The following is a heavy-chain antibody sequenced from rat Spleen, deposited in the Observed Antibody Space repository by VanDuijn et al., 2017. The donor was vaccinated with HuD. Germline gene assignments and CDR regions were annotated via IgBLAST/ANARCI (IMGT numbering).Heavy chain of an antibody. Sequence: EVQLVESGGGLVQPGRSMKLSCAASGFTFSDYYMAWVRQAPTKGLEWVASINYDGRTTFYRDSVRDRFTISRDNAKSTLYLQMDSLRSEDTATYYCTRGGNYDFDYWGQGVMVTVSS. CDR1: GFTFSDYY. J-gene: IGHJ2*01. D-gene: IGHD1-10*01. CDR2: INYDGRTT. V-gene: IGHV5-20*01. CDR3: TRGGNYDFDY.